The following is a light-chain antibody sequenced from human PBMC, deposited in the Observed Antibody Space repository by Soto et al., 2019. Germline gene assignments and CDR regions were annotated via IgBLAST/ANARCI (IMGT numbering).Light chain of an antibody. CDR1: QDISNY. CDR3: HQYDHLPPIT. J-gene: IGKJ5*01. Sequence: DIQISQSPSSLSASVGDRVTITCQASQDISNYLNWYQQKPGRAPKLLIYDASSLETGVPSRFSGSGSGTDFSFTISSLQPEDIATYYCHQYDHLPPITFGQGTRLEIK. V-gene: IGKV1-33*01. CDR2: DAS.